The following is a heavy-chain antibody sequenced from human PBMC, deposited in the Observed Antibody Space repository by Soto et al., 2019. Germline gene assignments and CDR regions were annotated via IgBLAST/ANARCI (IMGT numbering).Heavy chain of an antibody. Sequence: QVQLVQSGAEVKRPGSSVKVSCKASGDTFNFYSINWVRQAPGLGLEWMGRDNTIVRKSNYAQKFQGRVTVTADKSTSTAYMELSSLRSDDTAIYYCASSYGSGYRAFNYWGRGALVTV. V-gene: IGHV1-69*02. D-gene: IGHD3-10*01. CDR2: DNTIVRKS. CDR1: GDTFNFYS. CDR3: ASSYGSGYRAFNY. J-gene: IGHJ4*02.